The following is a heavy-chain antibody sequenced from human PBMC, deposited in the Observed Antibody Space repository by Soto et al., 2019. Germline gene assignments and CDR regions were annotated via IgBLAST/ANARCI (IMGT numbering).Heavy chain of an antibody. CDR1: GGSFSGYY. CDR2: INHSGST. J-gene: IGHJ4*02. V-gene: IGHV4-34*01. Sequence: LSLTCAVSGGSFSGYYWSWIRQSPGKGLEYIGEINHSGSTNYNPSLKSRVTISVDTSKYQFSLKLGSVTAADTAVYYCARGRITVAAPYENWGQGTLVTVSS. CDR3: ARGRITVAAPYEN. D-gene: IGHD6-19*01.